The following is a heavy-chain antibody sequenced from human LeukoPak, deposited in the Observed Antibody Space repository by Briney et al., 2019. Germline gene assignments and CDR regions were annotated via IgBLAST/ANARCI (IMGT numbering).Heavy chain of an antibody. J-gene: IGHJ4*02. CDR1: GFTFSSYS. V-gene: IGHV3-21*01. Sequence: PGGSLRLSCAASGFTFSSYSMNWVRQAPGKGLEWVSSISSSSSYIYYADSVKGRFTISRDNAKNSLYLQMNSLRAEDTAVYYCARDHGSGSFNDYWGQGTLVTVSS. CDR2: ISSSSSYI. D-gene: IGHD3-10*01. CDR3: ARDHGSGSFNDY.